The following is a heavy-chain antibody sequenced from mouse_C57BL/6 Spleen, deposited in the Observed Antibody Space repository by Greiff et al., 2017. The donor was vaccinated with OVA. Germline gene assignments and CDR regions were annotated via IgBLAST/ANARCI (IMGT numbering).Heavy chain of an antibody. CDR1: GFTFSDYG. V-gene: IGHV5-17*01. D-gene: IGHD2-2*01. CDR2: ISSGSSTI. Sequence: EVQRVESGGGLVKPGGSLKLSCAASGFTFSDYGMHWVRQAPEKGLEWVAYISSGSSTIYYADTVKGRFTISRDNAKNTLFLQMTSLRSEDTAMYYCARRDGYGAMDYWGQGTSVTVSS. J-gene: IGHJ4*01. CDR3: ARRDGYGAMDY.